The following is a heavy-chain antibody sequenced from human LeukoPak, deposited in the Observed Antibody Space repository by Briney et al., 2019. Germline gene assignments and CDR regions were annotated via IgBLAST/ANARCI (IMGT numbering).Heavy chain of an antibody. CDR1: GGSFSGYY. CDR2: NNHSGST. V-gene: IGHV4-34*01. Sequence: SQTLALTCAVYGGSFSGYYWSWIRQPPGKALECMGENNHSGSTNYNPALKSRVTISVDTSKKKFSLKLSSVTAADTAVYYCASSSGRDDAFDIWGQGTMVTVSS. D-gene: IGHD1-26*01. J-gene: IGHJ3*02. CDR3: ASSSGRDDAFDI.